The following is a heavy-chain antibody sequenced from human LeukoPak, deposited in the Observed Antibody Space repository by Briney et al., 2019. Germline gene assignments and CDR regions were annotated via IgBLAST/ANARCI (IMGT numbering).Heavy chain of an antibody. Sequence: SETLSLTCTVSGGSISSYYWSWIRQPPGKGLEWIGYIYYSGSTEYNPSLRSRVTISLEMSKHQFSLNLTSVTAADTAVYYCATNTGTVFDYWGQGALVTVSS. J-gene: IGHJ4*02. V-gene: IGHV4-59*01. CDR1: GGSISSYY. D-gene: IGHD7-27*01. CDR3: ATNTGTVFDY. CDR2: IYYSGST.